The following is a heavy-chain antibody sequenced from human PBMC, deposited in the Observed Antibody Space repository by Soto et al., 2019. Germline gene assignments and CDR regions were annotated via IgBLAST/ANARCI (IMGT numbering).Heavy chain of an antibody. CDR3: STVLEWWLIQSF. CDR1: GFTFSNAW. J-gene: IGHJ4*02. D-gene: IGHD2-15*01. CDR2: IESKTNGGTT. V-gene: IGHV3-15*07. Sequence: EVQLVESGGGLVKPGGSLRLSCVVSGFTFSNAWMNWVRQAPGKGLEWVGRIESKTNGGTTDYATPVKGRFTISRDDSKNTLYLQMNSLEPEDTAVYYCSTVLEWWLIQSFWGQGTLVTVSS.